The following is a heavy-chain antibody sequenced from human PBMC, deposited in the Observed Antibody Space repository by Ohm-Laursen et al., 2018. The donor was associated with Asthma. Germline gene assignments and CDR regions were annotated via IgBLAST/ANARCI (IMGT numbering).Heavy chain of an antibody. J-gene: IGHJ4*02. CDR1: GFTFSSYA. CDR2: ISYVGSNK. CDR3: AREYSSSYLDY. Sequence: SLRLSCTASGFTFSSYAMHWVRQAPGKGLEWVAVISYVGSNKYYADSVKGRFTISRDNSKNTLYLQMNSLRAEDTAVYYCAREYSSSYLDYWGQGTLVTVSS. D-gene: IGHD6-6*01. V-gene: IGHV3-30-3*01.